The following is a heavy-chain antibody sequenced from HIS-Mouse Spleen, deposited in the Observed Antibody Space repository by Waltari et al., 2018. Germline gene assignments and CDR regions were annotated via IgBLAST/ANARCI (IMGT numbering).Heavy chain of an antibody. D-gene: IGHD6-13*01. J-gene: IGHJ2*01. CDR1: GGSISRSSYS. V-gene: IGHV4-39*07. CDR2: IYYSGST. Sequence: QLQLQESGPGLVKPSETLSLTCTVSGGSISRSSYSVGWIRQPPGKGLEWIGSIYYSGSTYYNPSLKSRVTISVDTSKNQFSLKLSSVTAADTAVYYCAREIPYSSSWYDWYFDLWGRGTLVTVSS. CDR3: AREIPYSSSWYDWYFDL.